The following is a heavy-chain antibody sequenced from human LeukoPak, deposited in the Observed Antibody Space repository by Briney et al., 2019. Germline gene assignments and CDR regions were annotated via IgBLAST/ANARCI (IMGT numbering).Heavy chain of an antibody. CDR2: INPNSGGT. Sequence: ASVKVSCKASGYTFTGYYMHWVRQAPGQGLEWMGWINPNSGGTNYAQKFRGRVTMTRDTSISTAYMELSRLRSDDTAVYYCARSVAVAGSPLGYWGQGTLVTVSS. J-gene: IGHJ4*02. CDR3: ARSVAVAGSPLGY. CDR1: GYTFTGYY. V-gene: IGHV1-2*02. D-gene: IGHD6-19*01.